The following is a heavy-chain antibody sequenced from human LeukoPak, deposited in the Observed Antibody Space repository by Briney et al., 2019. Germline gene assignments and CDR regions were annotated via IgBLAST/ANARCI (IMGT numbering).Heavy chain of an antibody. D-gene: IGHD1-1*01. J-gene: IGHJ3*01. CDR1: GFTFISFD. CDR2: MNPKNGNT. CDR3: ARRPLNWIYGEGVFDL. Sequence: ASVKVSCKASGFTFISFDITWVRQTTGQGLEWLGWMNPKNGNTGYAQKFQGRVSMTRNASINTAYMELRSLRFEDSAIYFCARRPLNWIYGEGVFDLWGQGTMVTVSP. V-gene: IGHV1-8*01.